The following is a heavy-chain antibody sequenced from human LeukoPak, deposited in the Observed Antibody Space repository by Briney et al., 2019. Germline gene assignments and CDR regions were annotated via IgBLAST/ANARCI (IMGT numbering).Heavy chain of an antibody. CDR2: INGSGGST. V-gene: IGHV3-23*01. J-gene: IGHJ5*02. Sequence: GGSLKLSCAASGFTFSSYAMSWVRQAPGQGLEWVSDINGSGGSTYYADSVKGWFTISRDNSKNTLYLQMNSLRADDTAVYHCAKHSLSYGYRGWFDPWGQGTLVTVSS. CDR3: AKHSLSYGYRGWFDP. D-gene: IGHD5-18*01. CDR1: GFTFSSYA.